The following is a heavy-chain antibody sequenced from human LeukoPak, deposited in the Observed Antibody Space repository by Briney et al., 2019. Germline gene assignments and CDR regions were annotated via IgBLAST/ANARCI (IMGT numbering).Heavy chain of an antibody. J-gene: IGHJ5*02. V-gene: IGHV3-48*03. CDR3: AREVWSGWQNWFDP. D-gene: IGHD2-21*01. Sequence: QPGGSLRLSCAASGFTFSSYEMNWVRQAPGKGLEWVSYISSSGSTIYYADSVKGRFTISRDNAKNSLYLQMNSLRAEDTAVYYCAREVWSGWQNWFDPWGQGTLVTVSS. CDR2: ISSSGSTI. CDR1: GFTFSSYE.